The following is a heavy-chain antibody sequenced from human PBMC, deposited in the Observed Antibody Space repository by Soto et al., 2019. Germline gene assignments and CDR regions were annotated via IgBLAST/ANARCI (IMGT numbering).Heavy chain of an antibody. CDR2: IYSSGST. Sequence: QVQLQESGPGLVKPSETLSLTCTVSGGSIRDHYWSWIRQPPGRRLEWIGYIYSSGSTGYSPSLQSRVTISEDTSKNQFSLKMTSVTAADTAVYFCVKGEGYAFTLDPWGQGTLVTVS. D-gene: IGHD5-18*01. V-gene: IGHV4-59*11. J-gene: IGHJ5*02. CDR3: VKGEGYAFTLDP. CDR1: GGSIRDHY.